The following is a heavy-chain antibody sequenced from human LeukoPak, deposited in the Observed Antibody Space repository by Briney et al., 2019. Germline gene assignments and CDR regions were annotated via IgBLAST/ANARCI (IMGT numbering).Heavy chain of an antibody. CDR1: GGSISSYY. CDR2: IYYSGST. CDR3: ARSNGYSSGWYVEYYFDY. V-gene: IGHV4-59*08. Sequence: SETLSLTCTVSGGSISSYYWSWIRHPPGKGLEWLGYIYYSGSTNYNPSLKSRVTISVDTSKNQFSLKLSSVTAADTAVYYCARSNGYSSGWYVEYYFDYWGQGTLVTVSS. J-gene: IGHJ4*02. D-gene: IGHD6-19*01.